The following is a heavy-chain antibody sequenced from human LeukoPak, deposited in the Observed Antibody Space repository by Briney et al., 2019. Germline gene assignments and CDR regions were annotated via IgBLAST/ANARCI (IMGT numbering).Heavy chain of an antibody. CDR3: ARMSYYDSSGYCDP. D-gene: IGHD3-22*01. CDR1: GYTFTSYG. CDR2: ISAYNGNT. Sequence: ASVKVSCKASGYTFTSYGISWVRQAPGQELEWMGWISAYNGNTNYAQKLQGRVTMTTDTSTSTAYMELRSLRSDDTAVYYCARMSYYDSSGYCDPWGQGTLVTVSS. J-gene: IGHJ5*02. V-gene: IGHV1-18*01.